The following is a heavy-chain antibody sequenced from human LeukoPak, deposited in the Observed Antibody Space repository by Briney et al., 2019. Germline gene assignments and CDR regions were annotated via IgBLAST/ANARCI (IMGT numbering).Heavy chain of an antibody. CDR1: GYTFTSDG. Sequence: ASVKVSCKASGYTFTSDGISWVRQAPGQGLEWMGWISAYNGNTNYAQKLQGRVTMTTDTSTGTAYMELRSLRSDDTAVYYCARSFRETYYYDSSGRLGAFDIWGQGTMVTVSS. D-gene: IGHD3-22*01. CDR3: ARSFRETYYYDSSGRLGAFDI. CDR2: ISAYNGNT. V-gene: IGHV1-18*01. J-gene: IGHJ3*02.